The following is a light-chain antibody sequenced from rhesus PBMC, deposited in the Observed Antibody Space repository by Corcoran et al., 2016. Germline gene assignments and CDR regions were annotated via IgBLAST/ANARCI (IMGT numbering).Light chain of an antibody. CDR1: PSISSW. CDR2: KTS. CDR3: QQYSSSPYS. J-gene: IGKJ2*01. V-gene: IGKV1-22*01. Sequence: DIQMTQSPSSLSASVGDTVTITCRASPSISSWLAWYQQKPGKAPKLLLYKTSSLQSGVPSRFSGSGYWTVFTLTISSLQSEDFATYYCQQYSSSPYSFGQWTKVEIK.